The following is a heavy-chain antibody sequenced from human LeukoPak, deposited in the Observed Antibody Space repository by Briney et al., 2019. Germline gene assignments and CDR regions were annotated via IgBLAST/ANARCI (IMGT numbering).Heavy chain of an antibody. Sequence: SETLSLTCTVSGGSISSHYWSWIRQPPGRGLEWIGYIYSSGTTNYNPSLKSRLTISVDTSKNQFSLKLNSVTAADTAVYYCARASFGDYSAEYFHYWGQGTLVTVSS. CDR1: GGSISSHY. J-gene: IGHJ1*01. CDR3: ARASFGDYSAEYFHY. D-gene: IGHD4-17*01. CDR2: IYSSGTT. V-gene: IGHV4-59*11.